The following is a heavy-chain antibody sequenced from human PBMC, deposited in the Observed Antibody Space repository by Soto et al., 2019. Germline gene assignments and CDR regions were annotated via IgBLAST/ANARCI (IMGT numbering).Heavy chain of an antibody. D-gene: IGHD3-22*01. CDR2: ISYRGST. CDR1: AGSITTSY. J-gene: IGHJ5*02. CDR3: ASSGIVGREVNTWFDP. V-gene: IGHV4-59*01. Sequence: SESLSLTCTVSAGSITTSYWSWIRQPLGKALEWIGYISYRGSTNYNPSLKSRLTISIDTSKSQISLKLTSMTTADTAVYYCASSGIVGREVNTWFDPWGQGTLVTVSS.